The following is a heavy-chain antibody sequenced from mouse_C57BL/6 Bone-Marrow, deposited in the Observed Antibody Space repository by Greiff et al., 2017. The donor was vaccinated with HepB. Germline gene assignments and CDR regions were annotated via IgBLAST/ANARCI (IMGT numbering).Heavy chain of an antibody. CDR1: GYTFTDYE. CDR3: TSLTAY. V-gene: IGHV1-15*01. Sequence: VQLQQSGAELVRPGASVTLSCKASGYTFTDYEMHWVKQTPVHGLEWIGAIDPETGGTAYNHKFKGKAILTADKSSSTAYMKLRSLTSEDSAVYYCTSLTAYWGQGTLVTVSA. D-gene: IGHD2-12*01. CDR2: IDPETGGT. J-gene: IGHJ3*01.